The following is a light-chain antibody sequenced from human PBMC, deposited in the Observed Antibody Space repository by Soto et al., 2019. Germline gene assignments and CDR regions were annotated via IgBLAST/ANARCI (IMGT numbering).Light chain of an antibody. CDR2: SNN. CDR3: AAWDDSLNGVV. V-gene: IGLV1-44*01. CDR1: SSNIGSNM. Sequence: QSVLTQPPSASGTPGQRVTISCSGSSSNIGSNMVNWYQQLPGTAPKLLIYSNNQRPSGVPARFSGSKSGTSASLAISGLQSEDEADYYCAAWDDSLNGVVFGGGTKVTVL. J-gene: IGLJ2*01.